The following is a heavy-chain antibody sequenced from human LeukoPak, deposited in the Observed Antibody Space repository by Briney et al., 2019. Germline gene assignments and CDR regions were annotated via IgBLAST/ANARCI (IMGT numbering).Heavy chain of an antibody. D-gene: IGHD6-19*01. CDR3: ARTAGYSSGWAFDY. CDR1: GGSISSYY. Sequence: PSGTLSLTCTVSGGSISSYYWSWIRQPPGKGLEWIGYIYYSGSTNYNPSLKSRVTISVDTSKNQFSLKLSSVTAADTAVYYCARTAGYSSGWAFDYWGQGTLVTVSS. CDR2: IYYSGST. J-gene: IGHJ4*02. V-gene: IGHV4-59*01.